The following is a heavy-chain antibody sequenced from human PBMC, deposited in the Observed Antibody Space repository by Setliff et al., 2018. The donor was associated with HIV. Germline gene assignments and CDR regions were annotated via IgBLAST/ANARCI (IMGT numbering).Heavy chain of an antibody. Sequence: PSETLSLTCTVSGGSISSYYWSWIRQPPGKGLEWLGHIYPSGSTNYNPSLKSRVTISVDTSKNQFSLKLYSVTAADTAVYYCARAYFGSGIYYWGQGTLVTVS. CDR1: GGSISSYY. V-gene: IGHV4-4*09. D-gene: IGHD3-10*01. CDR2: IYPSGST. CDR3: ARAYFGSGIYY. J-gene: IGHJ4*02.